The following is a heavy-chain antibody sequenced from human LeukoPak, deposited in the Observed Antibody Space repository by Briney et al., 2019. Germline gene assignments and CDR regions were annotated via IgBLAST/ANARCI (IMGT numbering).Heavy chain of an antibody. D-gene: IGHD3-10*01. V-gene: IGHV3-11*06. J-gene: IGHJ4*02. CDR3: ARDPGKDYYGSGSFDY. Sequence: GGSLRLSCAASGFTFSDYYMSWIRQAPGKGLEWVSSISSSSSYIYYADSVKGRFTISRDNAKNSLYLQMNSLRAEDTAVYYCARDPGKDYYGSGSFDYWGQGTLVTVSS. CDR1: GFTFSDYY. CDR2: ISSSSSYI.